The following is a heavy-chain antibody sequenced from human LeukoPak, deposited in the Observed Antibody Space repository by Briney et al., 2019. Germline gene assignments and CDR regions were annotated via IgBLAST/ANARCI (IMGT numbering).Heavy chain of an antibody. V-gene: IGHV3-NL1*01. CDR3: AKDGLKLQKYYFDY. CDR1: GFTFSNYG. CDR2: ISSSGNNT. D-gene: IGHD1-26*01. J-gene: IGHJ4*02. Sequence: PGGSLRLSCAASGFTFSNYGMHWVRQAPGKGLEWVSTISSSGNNTYYTDSVKGRFTISRDNSKNTLFLQMNSLRSEDTAVYYCAKDGLKLQKYYFDYWGQGTLVTVSS.